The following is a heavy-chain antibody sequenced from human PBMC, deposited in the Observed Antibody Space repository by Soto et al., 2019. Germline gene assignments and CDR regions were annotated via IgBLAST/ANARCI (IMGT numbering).Heavy chain of an antibody. CDR1: GFTFSMYW. V-gene: IGHV3-74*01. J-gene: IGHJ4*02. D-gene: IGHD1-1*01. CDR2: INDDGIST. Sequence: EVQLVESGGGLVQPGGSLRLSCAASGFTFSMYWMHWVRQVPGKGPEWVSRINDDGISTNYADTVKGRITISRDNAKNTLYLQMNALRVENTAVYYCTRGPRSTSTGTGAFWGQGTLVTVSS. CDR3: TRGPRSTSTGTGAF.